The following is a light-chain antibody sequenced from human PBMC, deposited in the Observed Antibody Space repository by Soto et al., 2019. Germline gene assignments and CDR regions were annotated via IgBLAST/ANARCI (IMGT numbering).Light chain of an antibody. CDR1: SSDFGGNNY. Sequence: QSALTQPPSASGSPGQSVTISCTGTSSDFGGNNYVSWYQQHPGKAPKLIIYEVTKRPSGVPDRFSGSMSGNTASLTVSGLQAEDEADYYCTSNGDSYSDVIFGGGTKVTVL. V-gene: IGLV2-8*01. CDR3: TSNGDSYSDVI. CDR2: EVT. J-gene: IGLJ2*01.